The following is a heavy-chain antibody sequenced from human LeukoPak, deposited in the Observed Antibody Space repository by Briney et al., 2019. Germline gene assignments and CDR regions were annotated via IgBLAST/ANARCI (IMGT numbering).Heavy chain of an antibody. J-gene: IGHJ4*02. CDR2: ISSSGSTI. Sequence: GGSLRLSCAASGFTFTDYYMSWIRQAPGKGLEWLSSISSSGSTIYYADSVKGRFTISRDNAKSSLYLQVNSLRAEDTAVFYCARGGLDYYDSSGYYGYWGQGTLVTVSS. V-gene: IGHV3-11*04. CDR3: ARGGLDYYDSSGYYGY. CDR1: GFTFTDYY. D-gene: IGHD3-22*01.